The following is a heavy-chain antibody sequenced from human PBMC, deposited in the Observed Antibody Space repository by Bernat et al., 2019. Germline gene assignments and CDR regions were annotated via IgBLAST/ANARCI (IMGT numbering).Heavy chain of an antibody. Sequence: QVQLVESGGGVVQPGRSLRLSCAASGFTFSSYGMHWVRQAPGKGLEWVAVLSYDGSNKYYADPVQGRFTISRDNSKNTLYLQMNRLRAEDTAVYYCAKEAILTNIVVVPAAKDYWGQGTLVTVSS. V-gene: IGHV3-30*18. CDR2: LSYDGSNK. J-gene: IGHJ4*02. D-gene: IGHD2-2*01. CDR3: AKEAILTNIVVVPAAKDY. CDR1: GFTFSSYG.